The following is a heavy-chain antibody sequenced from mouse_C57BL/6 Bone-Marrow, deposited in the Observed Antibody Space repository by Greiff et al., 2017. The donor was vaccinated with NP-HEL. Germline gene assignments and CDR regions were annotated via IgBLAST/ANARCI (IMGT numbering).Heavy chain of an antibody. V-gene: IGHV1-59*01. J-gene: IGHJ2*01. CDR3: ARQYYGSG. CDR1: GYTFTSYW. CDR2: IDPTDSYT. D-gene: IGHD1-1*01. Sequence: QVQLQQPGAELVRPGTSVKLSCKASGYTFTSYWMHWVKQRPGQGLEWIGVIDPTDSYTNYNQKFKGKATLTVDTSSSTAYMQLSSLTSEDSAVYYCARQYYGSGWGKGTTLTVSS.